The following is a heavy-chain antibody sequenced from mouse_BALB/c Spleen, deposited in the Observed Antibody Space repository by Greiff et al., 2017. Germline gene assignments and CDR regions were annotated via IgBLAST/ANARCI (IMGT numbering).Heavy chain of an antibody. J-gene: IGHJ4*01. Sequence: EVKLMESGGGLVQPGGSLKLSCAASGFTFSSYGMSWVRQTPDKRLELVATINSNGGSTYYPDSVKGRFTISRDNAKNTLYLQMSSLKSEDTAMYYCARDILQRDYDAMDYWGQGTSVTVSS. CDR2: INSNGGST. CDR1: GFTFSSYG. V-gene: IGHV5-6-3*01. CDR3: ARDILQRDYDAMDY.